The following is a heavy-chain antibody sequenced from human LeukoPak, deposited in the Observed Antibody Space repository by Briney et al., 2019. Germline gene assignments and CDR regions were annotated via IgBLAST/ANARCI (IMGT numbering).Heavy chain of an antibody. CDR3: ARASGWYNRPLDY. Sequence: SGTLSLTCVVSGGSISITNWWNWVRQPPGKGLEWIGEIHHSGSINYNPSLKSRVTISVDTSKNQFSLKLSSVTAADTAVYYCARASGWYNRPLDYWGQGTLVTVSS. D-gene: IGHD6-19*01. CDR1: GGSISITNW. CDR2: IHHSGSI. J-gene: IGHJ4*02. V-gene: IGHV4-4*02.